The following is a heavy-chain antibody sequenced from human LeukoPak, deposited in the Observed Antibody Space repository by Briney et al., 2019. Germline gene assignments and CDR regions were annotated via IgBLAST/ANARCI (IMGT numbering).Heavy chain of an antibody. D-gene: IGHD1-1*01. CDR1: GGSFSGYY. V-gene: IGHV4-34*01. CDR3: VGDDTGFDP. Sequence: PSETLSLTCAVYGGSFSGYYWSWIRQPPGKGLEWIGEINHSGSTNYNPSLKSRVTISVDTSKNQFSLKLSSVTAADTAVYYCVGDDTGFDPWGQGTLVTVSS. CDR2: INHSGST. J-gene: IGHJ5*02.